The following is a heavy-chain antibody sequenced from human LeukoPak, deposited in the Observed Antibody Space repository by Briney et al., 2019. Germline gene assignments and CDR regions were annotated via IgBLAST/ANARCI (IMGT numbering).Heavy chain of an antibody. CDR1: GFTFSSYS. V-gene: IGHV3-21*01. D-gene: IGHD5-24*01. CDR3: ATVEMATSWPYYYYMDV. J-gene: IGHJ6*03. CDR2: ISSSSSYI. Sequence: PGGSLRLSCAAAGFTFSSYSMNWIRQAPGQVLAWVSSISSSSSYIYYADSVKGRFTISRDNAKNSLYLQMNSLRAEDTAVYYCATVEMATSWPYYYYMDVWGKGTTVTVSS.